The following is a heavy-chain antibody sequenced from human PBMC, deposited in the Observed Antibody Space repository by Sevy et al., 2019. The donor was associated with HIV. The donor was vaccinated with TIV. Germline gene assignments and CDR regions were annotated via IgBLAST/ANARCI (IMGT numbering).Heavy chain of an antibody. CDR3: ANLDDYGDYVRGQNYYYYMDV. CDR2: IRGSGGST. D-gene: IGHD4-17*01. Sequence: QPGGSLRLSCAASGFTFSSYAMSWVRQAPGKGLEWVSAIRGSGGSTYYADSVKGRFTISRDNPKNTLNLQMNSLRAEDTAVYYCANLDDYGDYVRGQNYYYYMDVWGNGTTVTVSS. CDR1: GFTFSSYA. V-gene: IGHV3-23*01. J-gene: IGHJ6*03.